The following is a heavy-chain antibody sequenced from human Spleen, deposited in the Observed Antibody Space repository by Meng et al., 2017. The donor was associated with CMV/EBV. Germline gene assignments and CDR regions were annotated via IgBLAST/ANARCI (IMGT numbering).Heavy chain of an antibody. CDR3: ARHNPRKSPFRYTSGRTSPPGWFDP. J-gene: IGHJ5*02. D-gene: IGHD6-19*01. CDR2: IYPGDSDV. Sequence: GWVRQMPGKGLEWMGIIYPGDSDVRYSPSFQGQVTISADKSISTSYLQWSSLKASDSAMYYCARHNPRKSPFRYTSGRTSPPGWFDPWGQGTLVTVSS. V-gene: IGHV5-51*01.